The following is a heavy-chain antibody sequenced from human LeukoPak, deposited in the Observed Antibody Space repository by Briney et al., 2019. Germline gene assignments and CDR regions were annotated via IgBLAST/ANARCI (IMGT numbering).Heavy chain of an antibody. CDR1: GYTFTGYY. CDR3: ARVGGPIVVVVAATRRRAFDI. V-gene: IGHV1-2*02. J-gene: IGHJ3*02. Sequence: ASVKVSCKASGYTFTGYYMHWVRHAPGQGLEWMGWINPNSGGTNYAQKFQGRVTMTRGTSISTAYMELSRLRSDDTAVYYCARVGGPIVVVVAATRRRAFDIWGEGTMVTVSS. CDR2: INPNSGGT. D-gene: IGHD2-15*01.